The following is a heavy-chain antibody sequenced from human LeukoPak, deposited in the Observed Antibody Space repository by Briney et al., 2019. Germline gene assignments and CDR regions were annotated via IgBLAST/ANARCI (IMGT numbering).Heavy chain of an antibody. V-gene: IGHV3-7*01. CDR3: ARDLFVVGATYTDY. D-gene: IGHD1-26*01. CDR2: IKQNGSEK. Sequence: TGGSLRLSCAASGFTFSSYWMSWVRQAPGKGLEWVANIKQNGSEKYYVDSVKDRFTISRDNAKNSLYLQMISLRAEDTAVYYCARDLFVVGATYTDYWGQGTLVTVSS. CDR1: GFTFSSYW. J-gene: IGHJ4*02.